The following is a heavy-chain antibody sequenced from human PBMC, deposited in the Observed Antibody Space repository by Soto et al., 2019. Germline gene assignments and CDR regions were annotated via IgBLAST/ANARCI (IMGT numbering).Heavy chain of an antibody. Sequence: SQTLSLPCVISGDSVSSNSAGWNWIRQSPSRGLEWLGRTYYKSKWNNDYALSVKSRITINPDTSKNQFSLHLYSVTPEDTAVHYCTGITWFRGMDVWGQGTPVTVSS. CDR1: GDSVSSNSAG. D-gene: IGHD3-10*01. CDR3: TGITWFRGMDV. J-gene: IGHJ6*02. CDR2: TYYKSKWNN. V-gene: IGHV6-1*01.